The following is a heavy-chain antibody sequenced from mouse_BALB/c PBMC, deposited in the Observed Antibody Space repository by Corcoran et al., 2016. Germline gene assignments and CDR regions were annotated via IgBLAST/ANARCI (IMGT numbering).Heavy chain of an antibody. Sequence: EVQLQQSGAELVKPGASVKLSCTASGFNIKETYMHWVKQRPEQGLEWIGRIDPANGNTKYDPKFQGKATITADTSSNTAYLQLSSLTSEDTAVYYCARWDWYCDVWGAGTTVTVSS. CDR3: ARWDWYCDV. CDR2: IDPANGNT. J-gene: IGHJ1*01. CDR1: GFNIKETY. V-gene: IGHV14-3*02.